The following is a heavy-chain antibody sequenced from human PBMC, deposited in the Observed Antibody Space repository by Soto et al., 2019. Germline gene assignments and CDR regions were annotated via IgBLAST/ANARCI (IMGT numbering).Heavy chain of an antibody. J-gene: IGHJ4*02. CDR1: GGTFSGHA. CDR3: ARGPNWGYRFDS. V-gene: IGHV1-69*06. CDR2: LIPLFGTT. D-gene: IGHD7-27*01. Sequence: QVQLVQSGAEVKKPGSSVKVSCEASGGTFSGHAISWVRQAPGQGPEWMGGLIPLFGTTQHAQNFQDRLPITADKSTSTAYMELTSLRFADTAIYYCARGPNWGYRFDSWGQGTLATVPS.